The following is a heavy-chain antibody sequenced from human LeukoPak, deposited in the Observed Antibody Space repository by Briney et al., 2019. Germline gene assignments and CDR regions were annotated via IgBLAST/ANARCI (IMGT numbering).Heavy chain of an antibody. Sequence: GESLRLSCAASGFTVSNNYMSWVRQAPGKGLEWVSIIYSGGSTYYADSVKGRFTISRDNSKNTLYLQMNSLRAEDTAVYYCARDCCSGGYVGHWGQGILVTVSS. CDR3: ARDCCSGGYVGH. CDR2: IYSGGST. V-gene: IGHV3-66*01. CDR1: GFTVSNNY. D-gene: IGHD6-19*01. J-gene: IGHJ4*02.